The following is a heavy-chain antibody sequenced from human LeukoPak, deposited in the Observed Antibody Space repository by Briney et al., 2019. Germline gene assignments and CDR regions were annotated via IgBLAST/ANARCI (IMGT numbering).Heavy chain of an antibody. J-gene: IGHJ4*02. CDR3: AKDETHSSGWAPFDS. Sequence: GGSLRLSCAASGFPFSNHAMSWVRQAPGKGLEWVSAMIGSGSSTYYADSVKGRFTISRDNARNTLFLQMSSLRVEDTAVYYCAKDETHSSGWAPFDSWGQGTLVIVSS. V-gene: IGHV3-23*01. D-gene: IGHD6-19*01. CDR2: MIGSGSST. CDR1: GFPFSNHA.